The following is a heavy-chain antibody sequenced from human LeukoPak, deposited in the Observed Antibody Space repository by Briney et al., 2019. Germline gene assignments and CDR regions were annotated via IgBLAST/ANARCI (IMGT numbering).Heavy chain of an antibody. CDR2: IYPGDSDT. CDR3: ATTNQMAKMSFDY. J-gene: IGHJ4*02. CDR1: GYIFTSYW. Sequence: GESLKISCKGSGYIFTSYWIGWVRQMPGKGLEWMWIIYPGDSDTRYSPSFQRQVTISADKSISTAYLQWSSLKASDTAMYYCATTNQMAKMSFDYWGQGTLVTVSS. D-gene: IGHD5-24*01. V-gene: IGHV5-51*01.